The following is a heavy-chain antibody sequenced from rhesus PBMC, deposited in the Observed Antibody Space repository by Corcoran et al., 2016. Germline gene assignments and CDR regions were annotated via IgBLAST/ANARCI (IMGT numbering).Heavy chain of an antibody. CDR2: INGNSGST. CDR1: GASISSYW. V-gene: IGHV4-80*01. J-gene: IGHJ4*01. D-gene: IGHD4-29*01. CDR3: ARDLSGSSYGY. Sequence: QVQLQESGPGLVTPSETRSLTCAVSGASISSYWWSWLRQPLGKGLVWFGEINGNSGSTYYNPTLKSRVTISKDASKNQFSLKLSSVTAADTAVYYCARDLSGSSYGYWGQGVLVTVSS.